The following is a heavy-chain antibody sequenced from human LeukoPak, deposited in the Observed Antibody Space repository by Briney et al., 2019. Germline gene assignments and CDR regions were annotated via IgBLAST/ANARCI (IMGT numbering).Heavy chain of an antibody. CDR2: IYPGDSDT. D-gene: IGHD5-18*01. CDR1: GYSFTSYW. Sequence: GESLKISCKGSGYSFTSYWIGWVRQMPGKGLEWMGIIYPGDSDTRYSPSFQGQVTISADKSISTAYLQWSSLKASDTAMYYCASVDTAMVRGDYFDYWGQGTLVTVSS. V-gene: IGHV5-51*01. J-gene: IGHJ4*02. CDR3: ASVDTAMVRGDYFDY.